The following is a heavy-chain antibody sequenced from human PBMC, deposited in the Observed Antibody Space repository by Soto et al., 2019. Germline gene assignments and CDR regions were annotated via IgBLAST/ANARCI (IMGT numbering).Heavy chain of an antibody. CDR2: IGRSVTST. Sequence: EVQLVQSGGGLVQPGGSLRLSCAVSGFTFSSYEMNWLRQAPGKGLEWVSYIGRSVTSTSYADSVRGRFTVSRDNAKNSLFLQMNSLRAEDTAMYYCASGQQDSLGYCGQGTLVTVSS. CDR1: GFTFSSYE. V-gene: IGHV3-48*03. CDR3: ASGQQDSLGY. J-gene: IGHJ4*02. D-gene: IGHD2-15*01.